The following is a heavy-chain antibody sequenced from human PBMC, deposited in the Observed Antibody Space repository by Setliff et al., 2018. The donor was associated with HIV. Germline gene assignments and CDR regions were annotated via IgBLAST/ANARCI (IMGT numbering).Heavy chain of an antibody. D-gene: IGHD3-10*01. V-gene: IGHV1-3*01. CDR3: AREGKFRYYYYMDV. J-gene: IGHJ6*03. Sequence: VSVKVSCKASGYTFTSYVMHWVRQAPGQRLEWMGWINAGNGNTKYSQKFQGRVTFTRDTSASTAYMELSSLRSEDTAVYYCAREGKFRYYYYMDVWGKGTTVTVSS. CDR2: INAGNGNT. CDR1: GYTFTSYV.